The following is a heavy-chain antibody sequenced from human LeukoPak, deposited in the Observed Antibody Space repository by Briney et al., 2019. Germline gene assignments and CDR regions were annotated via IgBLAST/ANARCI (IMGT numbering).Heavy chain of an antibody. CDR3: ARGSATMVRARIDP. V-gene: IGHV1-18*01. CDR2: ISAYNGNT. D-gene: IGHD3-10*01. Sequence: ASVKVSCKASGYTFTSYVISWVRQAPGQGLEWMGWISAYNGNTNYAQKLQGRVTMTTDTSTSTAYMELRSLRSDDTAVYYCARGSATMVRARIDPWGQGTLVTVSS. J-gene: IGHJ5*02. CDR1: GYTFTSYV.